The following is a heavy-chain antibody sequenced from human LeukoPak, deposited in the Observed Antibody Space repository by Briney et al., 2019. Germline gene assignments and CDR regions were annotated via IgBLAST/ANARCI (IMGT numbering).Heavy chain of an antibody. Sequence: GGSLRLSCAASGLTFSSYSMNWIRQVPGKGLEWISYISSSSSTIYYADSVQGRFTISRDNDRNSLYLQMDSLRDEDTAVYYCASGYSYGYQPNFDYWGQGTLVTVSS. D-gene: IGHD5-18*01. CDR1: GLTFSSYS. J-gene: IGHJ4*02. CDR3: ASGYSYGYQPNFDY. CDR2: ISSSSSTI. V-gene: IGHV3-48*02.